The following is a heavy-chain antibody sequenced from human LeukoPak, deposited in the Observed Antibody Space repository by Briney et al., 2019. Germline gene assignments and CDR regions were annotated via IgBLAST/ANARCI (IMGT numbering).Heavy chain of an antibody. CDR1: GFTFSSYG. V-gene: IGHV3-30*03. J-gene: IGHJ4*02. CDR2: ISYDGSNK. D-gene: IGHD2-2*01. Sequence: GGSLRLSCAASGFTFSSYGMHWVRQAPGKGLEWVAVISYDGSNKYYADSVKGRFTISRDNSKNTLYLQMNSLRAEDTAVYYCARGPHCSSTSCYAEEGDYWGQGTLVTVSS. CDR3: ARGPHCSSTSCYAEEGDY.